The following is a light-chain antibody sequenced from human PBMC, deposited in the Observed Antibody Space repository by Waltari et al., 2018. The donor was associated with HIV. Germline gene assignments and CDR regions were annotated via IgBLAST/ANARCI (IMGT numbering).Light chain of an antibody. CDR1: KLGDKY. CDR2: QDR. V-gene: IGLV3-1*01. Sequence: SYDLTQPPSVSVSPGQTASITCSGDKLGDKYASWYQQKAGQSPVLVIFQDRQRPSGTPDRFSGSKAGNTATLTISGTQAMDEADYCCQAWDSNTAHVLFGGGTKVTVL. J-gene: IGLJ2*01. CDR3: QAWDSNTAHVL.